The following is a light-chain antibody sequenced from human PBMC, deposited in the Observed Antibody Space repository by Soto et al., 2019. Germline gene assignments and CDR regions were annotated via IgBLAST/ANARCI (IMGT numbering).Light chain of an antibody. V-gene: IGKV3-20*01. CDR3: QQYGSSPLT. CDR1: QSVSSSY. J-gene: IGKJ4*01. CDR2: DAS. Sequence: EIVLTQSPGTLSLSPGERATLSCRASQSVSSSYLAWYQQKPGQAPRFLIYDASSRATGIPDRFSGSGSGTDFTLTISRLEPEDFAVYYCQQYGSSPLTFGGGTQVDIK.